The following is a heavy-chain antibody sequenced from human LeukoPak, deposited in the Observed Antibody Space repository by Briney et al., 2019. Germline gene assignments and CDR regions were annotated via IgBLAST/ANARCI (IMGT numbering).Heavy chain of an antibody. Sequence: GGSLRLSCAASGFTFSSYAMSWVRQAPGKGLEWVSAISGSGGSTYYADSVKGRFTISRDNAKNSLYLQMNSLRAEDTAVYYCARHYYDSSGYWGDYFDYWGQGTLVTVSS. CDR3: ARHYYDSSGYWGDYFDY. V-gene: IGHV3-23*01. CDR1: GFTFSSYA. CDR2: ISGSGGST. J-gene: IGHJ4*02. D-gene: IGHD3-22*01.